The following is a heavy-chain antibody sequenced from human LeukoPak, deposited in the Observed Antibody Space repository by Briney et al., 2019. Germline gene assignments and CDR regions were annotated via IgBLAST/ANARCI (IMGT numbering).Heavy chain of an antibody. Sequence: SETLSLTCAVYGGSFSGYYWSWIRQPPGKGLEWIGEINHSGSTNYNPSLKSRVTISVDTSKNQFSLKLSSVTAADTAVYYCARGDIVVVPAAIGEYYYYGMDVWGQGTTVTVSS. V-gene: IGHV4-34*01. CDR1: GGSFSGYY. J-gene: IGHJ6*02. CDR3: ARGDIVVVPAAIGEYYYYGMDV. D-gene: IGHD2-2*01. CDR2: INHSGST.